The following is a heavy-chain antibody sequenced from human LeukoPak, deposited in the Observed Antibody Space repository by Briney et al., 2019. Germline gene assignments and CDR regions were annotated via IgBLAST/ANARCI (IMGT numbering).Heavy chain of an antibody. CDR3: AKDAILGVAPYNWFDP. CDR1: GFTFSSYG. J-gene: IGHJ5*02. D-gene: IGHD3-3*01. CDR2: IRYDGSNK. Sequence: GGSLRLSCAASGFTFSSYGMHWVRQAPGKGLEWVAFIRYDGSNKYYADSVKGRFTISRDNSKNTLYLQMNSLRAEDTAVYYCAKDAILGVAPYNWFDPWGQGTLVTVSS. V-gene: IGHV3-30*02.